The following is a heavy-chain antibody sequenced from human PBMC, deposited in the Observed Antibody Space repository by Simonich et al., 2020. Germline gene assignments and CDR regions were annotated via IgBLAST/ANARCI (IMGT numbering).Heavy chain of an antibody. J-gene: IGHJ3*02. CDR1: GFTFSSYW. D-gene: IGHD4-4*01. CDR3: ARDYSNYDAFDI. Sequence: EVQLVESGGGLVQPGGSLRLSCAASGFTFSSYWMHWGRQAPGKGVVWVSRINRDGSSTSYADSVKGRFTISRDNAKNTLYLQMNSLRAEDTAVYYCARDYSNYDAFDIWGQGTMVTVSS. V-gene: IGHV3-74*01. CDR2: INRDGSST.